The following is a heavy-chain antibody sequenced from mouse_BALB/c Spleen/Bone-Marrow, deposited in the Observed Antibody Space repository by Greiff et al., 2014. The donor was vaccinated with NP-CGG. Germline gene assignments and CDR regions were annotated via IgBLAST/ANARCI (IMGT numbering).Heavy chain of an antibody. Sequence: QVQLKESGPGLVAPSQSLSITCTVSGFSLTSYGVHWVRQPPGKGLEWLGVIWAGGSTNYNSALMSRLSISKDNSKSQVFLKMNSLQTDDTAMYYCAREYYGNGYAMGYWGQGTSVTVSS. J-gene: IGHJ4*01. CDR1: GFSLTSYG. V-gene: IGHV2-9*02. CDR3: AREYYGNGYAMGY. D-gene: IGHD2-1*01. CDR2: IWAGGST.